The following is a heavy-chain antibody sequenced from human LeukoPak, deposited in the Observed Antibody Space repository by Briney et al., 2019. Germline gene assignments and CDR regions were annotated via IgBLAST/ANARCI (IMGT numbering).Heavy chain of an antibody. CDR1: GFSFSVYY. D-gene: IGHD3-22*01. V-gene: IGHV3-11*04. CDR3: ARKDFSSGSFTY. J-gene: IGHJ4*02. CDR2: IGLSGYPL. Sequence: GGSLRLSCEVSGFSFSVYYMSWIRQAPGKGLEWISYIGLSGYPLEYADSVKGRFTIYRDNAKNSLYLEMNNLKTEETAVSYCARKDFSSGSFTYWGQGTLVTVSS.